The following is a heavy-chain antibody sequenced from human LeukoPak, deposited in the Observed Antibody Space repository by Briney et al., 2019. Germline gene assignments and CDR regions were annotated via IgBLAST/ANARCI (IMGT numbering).Heavy chain of an antibody. CDR2: IKPDGSEK. Sequence: GGSLRLPCAASGFTFSSSWMSWVRQALGKGLEWVTNIKPDGSEKYYAHSVKGRFTISRDNAKNSLYLQMNSLRAEDTALYYCARDTVGVTDYWGQGTLVTVSS. CDR3: ARDTVGVTDY. J-gene: IGHJ4*02. D-gene: IGHD3-10*01. CDR1: GFTFSSSW. V-gene: IGHV3-7*01.